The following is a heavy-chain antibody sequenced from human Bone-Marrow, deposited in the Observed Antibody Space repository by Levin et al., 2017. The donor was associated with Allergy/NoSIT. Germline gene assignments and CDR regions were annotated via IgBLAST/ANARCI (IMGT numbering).Heavy chain of an antibody. Sequence: GESLKISCKASGYTFTGFYVHWVRQAPGQRLEWMGWIDPRSGGTKYAQKFQGRLSMSRDTAITTAYMDLSSLRSDDTAVYYCARDSPDYMRSFDVWGQGTMVTVSS. D-gene: IGHD5-12*01. CDR3: ARDSPDYMRSFDV. J-gene: IGHJ3*01. CDR1: GYTFTGFY. V-gene: IGHV1-2*02. CDR2: IDPRSGGT.